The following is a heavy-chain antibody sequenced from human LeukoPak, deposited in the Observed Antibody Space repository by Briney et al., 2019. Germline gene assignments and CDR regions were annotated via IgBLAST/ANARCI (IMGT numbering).Heavy chain of an antibody. CDR3: ATSMVRGVIARSFDY. J-gene: IGHJ4*02. D-gene: IGHD3-10*01. CDR1: GGSISRGTYY. V-gene: IGHV4-61*02. CDR2: IYTTGDT. Sequence: PSETLSLTCTVSGGSISRGTYYWSWIRQPAGKGLEWIGRIYTTGDTNYNPSLKSRVTISVDTSKNRFSLMLSSVTAADTAVYYCATSMVRGVIARSFDYWGQGTLVTVSS.